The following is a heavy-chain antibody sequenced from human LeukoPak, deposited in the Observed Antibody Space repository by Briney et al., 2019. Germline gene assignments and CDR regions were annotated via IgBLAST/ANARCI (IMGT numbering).Heavy chain of an antibody. CDR3: GTVFDH. CDR1: GFTFTNYW. CDR2: IDIDGTGT. V-gene: IGHV3-74*01. J-gene: IGHJ4*02. Sequence: SGGSLRLSCAASGFTFTNYWMHWVRQAPGKGLVWVSRIDIDGTGTSYADSVKGRFTTSRDNAKNTVSLQMNSLKAEDTAVYYCGTVFDHWGPGILVTVSS.